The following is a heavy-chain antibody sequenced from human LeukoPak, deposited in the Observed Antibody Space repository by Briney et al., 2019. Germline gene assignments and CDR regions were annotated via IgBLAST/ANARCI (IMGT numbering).Heavy chain of an antibody. CDR3: ARGRPSDY. V-gene: IGHV1-18*01. Sequence: ASVKLSCATSGYTFSDFGMSWVRQAPGQGLEWMGWISAYNGATNYAHTLQGRVTMTTGKSTSTAYMELRSLRSDDTAVYYCARGRPSDYWGQGTLVTVSS. CDR2: ISAYNGAT. CDR1: GYTFSDFG. J-gene: IGHJ4*02.